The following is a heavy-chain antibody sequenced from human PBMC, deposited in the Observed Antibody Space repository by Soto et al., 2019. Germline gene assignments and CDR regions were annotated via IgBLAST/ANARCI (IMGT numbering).Heavy chain of an antibody. CDR3: ARSVGGVTIFGVVRIYNWFDP. V-gene: IGHV1-46*03. J-gene: IGHJ5*02. D-gene: IGHD3-3*01. Sequence: GASVKVSCKASGYTFTSYYMHWVRQAPGQGLEWMGIINPSGGSTSYAQKFQGSVTMTRDTSTSTVYMELSSLRSEDTAVYYCARSVGGVTIFGVVRIYNWFDPWGQGTLVTVSS. CDR1: GYTFTSYY. CDR2: INPSGGST.